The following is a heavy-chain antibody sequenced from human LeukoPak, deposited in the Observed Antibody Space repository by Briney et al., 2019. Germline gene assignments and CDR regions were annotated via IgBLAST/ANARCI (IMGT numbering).Heavy chain of an antibody. D-gene: IGHD1-26*01. Sequence: PGGSLRLSCAASGFTFRNHAMNWVRQAPGKGREWVSVISGSGENTYSADSVKGRFTISRDNSQNPLYLQMSSLRGEDTALYYCAKDRGMVGASVRAFDYWGQGTLVTVSS. V-gene: IGHV3-23*01. CDR1: GFTFRNHA. J-gene: IGHJ4*02. CDR3: AKDRGMVGASVRAFDY. CDR2: ISGSGENT.